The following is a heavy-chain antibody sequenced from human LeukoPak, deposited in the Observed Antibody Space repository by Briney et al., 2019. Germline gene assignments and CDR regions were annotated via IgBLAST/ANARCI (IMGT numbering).Heavy chain of an antibody. V-gene: IGHV4-59*01. Sequence: PSETLPLTCSVSGGSMKNSFWSWIRQPPGKGLEWIGYVSDTGITNSNPSLKSRVTFSTDTSKDQFYLKLRSVTAADTALYFCARNRFQLSGAYWFDPWGRGTLVTVSS. CDR2: VSDTGIT. CDR1: GGSMKNSF. J-gene: IGHJ5*02. CDR3: ARNRFQLSGAYWFDP. D-gene: IGHD2/OR15-2a*01.